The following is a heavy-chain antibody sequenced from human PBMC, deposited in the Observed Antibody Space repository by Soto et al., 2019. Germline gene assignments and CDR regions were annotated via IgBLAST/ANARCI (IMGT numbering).Heavy chain of an antibody. V-gene: IGHV3-7*04. CDR1: ESTVSRDW. D-gene: IGHD1-26*01. J-gene: IGHJ4*02. CDR3: SGGVGDAF. Sequence: EVHLVESGGGLVQTGGSLRLSCAIFESTVSRDWMNWVRQAPGKGLEWVAHINQDGSEKYYVDSVKGRFTISRDNAKKSLCLQMNSLRPADTAMYYCSGGVGDAFWGQGNLVTVSS. CDR2: INQDGSEK.